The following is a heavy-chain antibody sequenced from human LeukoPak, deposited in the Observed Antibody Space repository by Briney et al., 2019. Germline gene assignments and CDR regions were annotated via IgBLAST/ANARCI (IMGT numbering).Heavy chain of an antibody. Sequence: GGSLRLSCAASGFNFNTYWKSWVRQAPGKGLEWVANIKPDGSETNYVDSVKGRFTISRDNAKRSLYLQMNSLRVEDTAVYYCARAITDFDYWGQGTLVTVAS. CDR2: IKPDGSET. V-gene: IGHV3-7*01. J-gene: IGHJ4*02. CDR1: GFNFNTYW. CDR3: ARAITDFDY. D-gene: IGHD1-14*01.